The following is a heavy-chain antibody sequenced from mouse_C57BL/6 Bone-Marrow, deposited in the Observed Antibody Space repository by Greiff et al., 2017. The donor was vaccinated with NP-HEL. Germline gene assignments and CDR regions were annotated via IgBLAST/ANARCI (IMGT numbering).Heavy chain of an antibody. Sequence: EVQGVESGGDLVKPGGSLKLSCAASGFTFSSYGMSWVRQTPDKRLEWVATISSGGSYTYYPDSVKGRFTISRDNAKNTLYLQMSSLKSEDTAMYYCAGGRVFDYWGQGTTLTVSS. J-gene: IGHJ2*01. CDR2: ISSGGSYT. V-gene: IGHV5-6*01. CDR1: GFTFSSYG. CDR3: AGGRVFDY.